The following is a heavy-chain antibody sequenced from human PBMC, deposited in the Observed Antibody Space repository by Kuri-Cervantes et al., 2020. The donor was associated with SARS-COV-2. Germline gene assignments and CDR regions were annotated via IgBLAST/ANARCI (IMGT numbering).Heavy chain of an antibody. J-gene: IGHJ4*02. D-gene: IGHD3-22*01. V-gene: IGHV4-34*01. CDR1: GGSFSGYY. CDR3: AILRITMIVVPKG. Sequence: ESLKISCAVYGGSFSGYYWSWIRQPPGKGLEWIGEINHSGSTNYNPSLKSRVTVSVDTSKSQFSLKLSSVTAADTAVYYCAILRITMIVVPKGWGQGTLVTVSS. CDR2: INHSGST.